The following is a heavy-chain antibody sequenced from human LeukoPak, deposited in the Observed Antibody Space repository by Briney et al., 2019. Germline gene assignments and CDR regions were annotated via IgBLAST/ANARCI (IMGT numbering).Heavy chain of an antibody. CDR3: AKDMGSGWSYQYYGMDV. CDR2: ISWDGGST. V-gene: IGHV3-43D*04. CDR1: GFTFDDYA. Sequence: GGSLRLSCAASGFTFDDYAMHWVRQAPGKGLEWVSLISWDGGSTYYADSVKGRFTISRDSNKNSLYLQMKSLRAEDTALYYCAKDMGSGWSYQYYGMDVWGKGTTVTVSS. D-gene: IGHD6-19*01. J-gene: IGHJ6*04.